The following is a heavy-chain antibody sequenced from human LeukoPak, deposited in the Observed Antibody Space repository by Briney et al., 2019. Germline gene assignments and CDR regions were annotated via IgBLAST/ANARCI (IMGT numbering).Heavy chain of an antibody. D-gene: IGHD3-22*01. CDR3: ANNYYDGSGYFF. CDR1: GGSISSSSYY. Sequence: SETLSLTCNVSGGSISSSSYYWGWVRQPPGKGLEWIGSMFYGGTTYYNPSLKSRVTISVDTSKNQFSLRLSSVTAADTAVYYCANNYYDGSGYFFWGQGTLVTVSS. CDR2: MFYGGTT. J-gene: IGHJ4*02. V-gene: IGHV4-39*01.